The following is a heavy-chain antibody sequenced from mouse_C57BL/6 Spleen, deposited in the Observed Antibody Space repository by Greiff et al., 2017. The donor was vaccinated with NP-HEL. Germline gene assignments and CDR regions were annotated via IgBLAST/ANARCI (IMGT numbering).Heavy chain of an antibody. V-gene: IGHV3-6*01. CDR1: GYSITSGYY. CDR3: GILYYYGSSYGNAMDY. J-gene: IGHJ4*01. CDR2: ISYDGSN. Sequence: EVQLQESGPGLVKPSQSLSLTCSVTGYSITSGYYWNWIRQFPGNKLEWMGYISYDGSNNYNPSLKNRISITRYTSKNQFFLKLNSVTTEDTATYYCGILYYYGSSYGNAMDYWGQGTSVTVSS. D-gene: IGHD1-1*01.